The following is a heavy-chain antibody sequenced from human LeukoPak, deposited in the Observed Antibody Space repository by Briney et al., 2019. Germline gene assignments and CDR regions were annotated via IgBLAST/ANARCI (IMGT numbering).Heavy chain of an antibody. J-gene: IGHJ3*02. Sequence: SETLSLTCAVYGGSFSGYYWSWIRQPPGKGLEWIGEINHSGSTNYNPPLKSRVTISVDTSKNQFSLKLSSVTAADTAVYYCARGGNCSGGSCYLKDDAFDIWGQGTMVTVSS. CDR2: INHSGST. CDR3: ARGGNCSGGSCYLKDDAFDI. V-gene: IGHV4-34*01. D-gene: IGHD2-15*01. CDR1: GGSFSGYY.